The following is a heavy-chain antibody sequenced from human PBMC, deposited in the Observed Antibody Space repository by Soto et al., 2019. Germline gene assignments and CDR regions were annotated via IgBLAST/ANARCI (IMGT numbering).Heavy chain of an antibody. CDR2: INPDNGNT. J-gene: IGHJ5*02. Sequence: GXSVKVSFKASGYTFTRDTMNWVRQAPGQRLEWMGWINPDNGNTKSSQKFQDRVIITRDTSASTAYMDLSSLRSEDTAVYYCARGIATGQLDPWGQGTLVTVSS. D-gene: IGHD2-15*01. CDR1: GYTFTRDT. V-gene: IGHV1-3*01. CDR3: ARGIATGQLDP.